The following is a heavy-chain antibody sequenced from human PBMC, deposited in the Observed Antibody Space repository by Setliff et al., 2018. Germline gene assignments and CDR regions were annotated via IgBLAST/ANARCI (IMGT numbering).Heavy chain of an antibody. CDR3: AREGRYCSGDTCYFSHLYYFDY. D-gene: IGHD2-15*01. V-gene: IGHV4-38-2*02. CDR1: GGSIXXHY. J-gene: IGHJ4*02. CDR2: IFHSGST. Sequence: SETLSLTCNVSGGSIXXHYGGWIRQPPGKGLEWIGSIFHSGSTFYSPSLKRRVTLSEDMSKNQFFLKLSSVTAADTAVYYCAREGRYCSGDTCYFSHLYYFDYWGQGTLVTVSS.